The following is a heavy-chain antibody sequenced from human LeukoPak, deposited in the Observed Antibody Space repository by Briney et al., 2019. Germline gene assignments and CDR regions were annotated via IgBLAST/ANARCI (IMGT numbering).Heavy chain of an antibody. D-gene: IGHD3-22*01. CDR1: GYTFSSYA. V-gene: IGHV1-3*01. CDR2: INAGYGNT. J-gene: IGHJ6*02. Sequence: GASVKVSCKASGYTFSSYAMHWVRQAPGQRLEWMGWINAGYGNTKYSQKFQGRVTITRDTSASTAYMELSSLRSEDTAVYYCARDLFPQYYYDSSGTYGMDVWGQGTTVTVSS. CDR3: ARDLFPQYYYDSSGTYGMDV.